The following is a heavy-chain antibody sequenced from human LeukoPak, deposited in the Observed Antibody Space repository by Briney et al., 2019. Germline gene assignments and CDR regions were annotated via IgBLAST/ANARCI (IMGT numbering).Heavy chain of an antibody. CDR3: ARGSDCSGGSCYSGDFRYYYYYYYMDV. V-gene: IGHV4-34*01. D-gene: IGHD2-15*01. CDR2: INHSGST. CDR1: GGSFSGYY. Sequence: SETLSLTCAVYGGSFSGYYWSWIRQPPGKGLEWIGEINHSGSTNYNPSLKSRVTISVDTSKNQFSLKPSSVTAADTAVYYCARGSDCSGGSCYSGDFRYYYYYYYMDVWGKGTTVTVSS. J-gene: IGHJ6*03.